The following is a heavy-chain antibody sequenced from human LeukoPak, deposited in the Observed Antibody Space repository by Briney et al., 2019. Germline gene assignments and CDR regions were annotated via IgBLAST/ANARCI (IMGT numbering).Heavy chain of an antibody. J-gene: IGHJ6*03. Sequence: KPSETLSLTCTVSGGFISSYYWSWIRQPPGKGLEWIGRIYTSGSTNYNPSLKSRVTISVDTSKNQFSLKLSSVTAADTAVYYCARDILHCSSTSCYDYYYYYMDVWGKGTTVTISS. CDR3: ARDILHCSSTSCYDYYYYYMDV. V-gene: IGHV4-4*08. D-gene: IGHD2-2*01. CDR2: IYTSGST. CDR1: GGFISSYY.